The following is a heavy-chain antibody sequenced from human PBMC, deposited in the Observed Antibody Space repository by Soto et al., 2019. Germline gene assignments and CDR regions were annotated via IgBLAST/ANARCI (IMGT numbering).Heavy chain of an antibody. Sequence: SETLSLTCTVSGGSINSNNYYLAWIRQPPGKGLAWIASIYYDGSTYYNPSLKSRLTISIDTSKNQFSLRLRSVTAADTAIYYCAKVVVAAPQHTDLDSWGQGTLVTVSS. CDR1: GGSINSNNYY. CDR3: AKVVVAAPQHTDLDS. D-gene: IGHD2-15*01. J-gene: IGHJ4*02. V-gene: IGHV4-39*01. CDR2: IYYDGST.